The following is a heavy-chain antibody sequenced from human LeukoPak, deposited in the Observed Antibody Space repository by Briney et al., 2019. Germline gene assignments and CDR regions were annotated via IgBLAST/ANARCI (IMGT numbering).Heavy chain of an antibody. J-gene: IGHJ4*02. CDR3: ATDPVGYCNADGCYSVDY. CDR2: IVVGSGNT. V-gene: IGHV1-58*02. CDR1: GFTFTSSA. Sequence: SVKVSCKASGFTFTSSAMQWVRQARGQRLEWIGWIVVGSGNTNYAQKFQERVTITRDMSTSTAYMELSSLRSDDTAVYYCATDPVGYCNADGCYSVDYWGQGTLVTVSS. D-gene: IGHD2-15*01.